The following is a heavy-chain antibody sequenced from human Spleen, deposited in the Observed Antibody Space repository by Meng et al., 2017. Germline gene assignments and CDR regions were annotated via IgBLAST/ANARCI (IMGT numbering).Heavy chain of an antibody. CDR3: ARGQTTVVMEFAGFDY. D-gene: IGHD2-21*01. CDR1: GGSFSDYY. J-gene: IGHJ4*02. Sequence: QVQLQKWGRGLLKPSETLSLTCAVYGGSFSDYYWNWIRQPPGKGLEWIGEINHNGSTNYNPSLKSRVTISVDTSKNQFSLKLSSVIAADTAVYYCARGQTTVVMEFAGFDYWDQGALVTVSS. CDR2: INHNGST. V-gene: IGHV4-34*01.